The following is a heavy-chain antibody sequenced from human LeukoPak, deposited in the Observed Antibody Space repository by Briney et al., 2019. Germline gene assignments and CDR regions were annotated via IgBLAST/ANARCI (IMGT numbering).Heavy chain of an antibody. CDR1: GFTFSSYA. V-gene: IGHV3-30*04. CDR3: ARAGRRYCSSTSCFFDY. CDR2: ISYDGSNK. D-gene: IGHD2-2*01. J-gene: IGHJ4*02. Sequence: GGSLRLSCAASGFTFSSYAMHWVRQARGKGLEWVAVISYDGSNKYYADSVKGRFTISRDNSKNTLYLQMNSLSAEDTAVYYCARAGRRYCSSTSCFFDYWGQGTLVTVSS.